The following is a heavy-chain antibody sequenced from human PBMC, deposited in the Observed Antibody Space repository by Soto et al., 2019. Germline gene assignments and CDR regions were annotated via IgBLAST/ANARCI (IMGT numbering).Heavy chain of an antibody. V-gene: IGHV3-23*01. CDR3: ADGGRYPYY. J-gene: IGHJ4*02. CDR2: ISAGVDGT. D-gene: IGHD1-26*01. Sequence: GGSLRLSCASSRFSCSSSALGWLRQAPGEGVTWFSSISAGVDGTYYADSVRGRFTIARDNSKNTVYLQMSSLRADDTAVYYCADGGRYPYYWVPGTLGTVFS. CDR1: RFSCSSSA.